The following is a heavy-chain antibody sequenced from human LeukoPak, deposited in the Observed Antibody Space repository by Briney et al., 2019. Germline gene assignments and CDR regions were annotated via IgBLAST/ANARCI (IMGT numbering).Heavy chain of an antibody. CDR2: ISSSSSTI. CDR3: ARGPTGTSFDY. D-gene: IGHD1-1*01. V-gene: IGHV3-48*01. CDR1: GFTFSSYS. Sequence: GGSLRLSCAASGFTFSSYSMNWVRQAPGKGLEWVSYISSSSSTIYYADSVKGRFTISRDNAKNSLYLQMNSLRAEDTAVYYCARGPTGTSFDYWGQGTLVTVSS. J-gene: IGHJ4*02.